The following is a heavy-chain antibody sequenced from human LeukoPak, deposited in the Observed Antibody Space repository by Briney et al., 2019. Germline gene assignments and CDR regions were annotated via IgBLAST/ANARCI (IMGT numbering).Heavy chain of an antibody. CDR2: INPNSGGT. V-gene: IGHV1-2*02. CDR3: AREHGYCSSTSCRDYYYYYMDV. J-gene: IGHJ6*03. D-gene: IGHD2-2*03. CDR1: GYTFTGYY. Sequence: GASVKVSCKAPGYTFTGYYMHWVRQAPGQGLEWMGWINPNSGGTNYAQKFQGRVTMTRDTSISTAYMELSRLRSDDTAVYYCAREHGYCSSTSCRDYYYYYMDVWGKGTTVTVSS.